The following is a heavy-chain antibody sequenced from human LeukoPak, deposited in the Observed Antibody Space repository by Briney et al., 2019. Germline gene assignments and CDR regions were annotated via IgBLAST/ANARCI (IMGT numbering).Heavy chain of an antibody. CDR1: GFTFSNYG. D-gene: IGHD3-22*01. CDR2: ISYDGSNT. J-gene: IGHJ4*02. Sequence: PGRSLRLSCAASGFTFSNYGMHWVRQAPGKGLEWVAIISYDGSNTYYADSVKGRFTISRDNSKNTLYLQMNSLRAEDTAVYYCAKGAYYYDSSGQDYWGQGTLVTVSS. V-gene: IGHV3-30*18. CDR3: AKGAYYYDSSGQDY.